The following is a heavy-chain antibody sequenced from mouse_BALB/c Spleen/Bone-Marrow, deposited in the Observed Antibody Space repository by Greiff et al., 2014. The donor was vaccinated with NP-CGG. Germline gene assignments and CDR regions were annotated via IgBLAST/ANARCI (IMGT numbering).Heavy chain of an antibody. CDR1: GYAFSSYW. CDR3: ARGRGWYFDY. Sequence: QVQLKESGAELVRPGSSVKISCKASGYAFSSYWMNWVKQRPGQGLGWIGQIYPGDGDTNYNGKFKGKATLTADKSSSTAYMQLSGLTSEDSAVYFCARGRGWYFDYWGQGTTLTVSS. J-gene: IGHJ2*01. V-gene: IGHV1-80*01. D-gene: IGHD2-3*01. CDR2: IYPGDGDT.